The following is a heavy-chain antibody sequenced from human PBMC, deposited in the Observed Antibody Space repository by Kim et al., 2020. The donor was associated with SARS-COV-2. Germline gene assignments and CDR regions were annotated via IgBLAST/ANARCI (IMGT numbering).Heavy chain of an antibody. CDR2: ISYDGSNK. J-gene: IGHJ4*02. V-gene: IGHV3-30*18. CDR3: AKDMALRITIFDPPDY. CDR1: GFTFSSYG. Sequence: GGSLRLSCAASGFTFSSYGMHWVRQAPGKGLESVAVISYDGSNKYYADSVKGRFTISRDNSKNTLYLQMNSLRAEDTAVYYCAKDMALRITIFDPPDYWGQGTLVTVSS. D-gene: IGHD3-3*01.